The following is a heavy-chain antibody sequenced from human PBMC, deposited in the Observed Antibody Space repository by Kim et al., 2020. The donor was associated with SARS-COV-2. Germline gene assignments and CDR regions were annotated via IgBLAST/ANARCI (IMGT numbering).Heavy chain of an antibody. Sequence: SPSFRGTVTISADWSITTAYLQWSSLQASDTAVYYCARAPSGTLTPYYFDYWGQGTLVTVSS. D-gene: IGHD3-10*01. J-gene: IGHJ4*02. CDR3: ARAPSGTLTPYYFDY. V-gene: IGHV5-51*01.